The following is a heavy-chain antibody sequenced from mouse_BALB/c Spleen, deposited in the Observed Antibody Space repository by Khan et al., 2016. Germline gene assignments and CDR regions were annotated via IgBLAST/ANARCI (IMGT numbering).Heavy chain of an antibody. CDR1: GFTFSSYA. D-gene: IGHD2-12*01. CDR3: ARAYSRY. CDR2: ISSGGRYN. V-gene: IGHV5-9-4*01. Sequence: EVELVESGGGLVKPGGSLKLSCAASGFTFSSYAMSWVRQSPEKRLERVAEISSGGRYNYYPDTVTGRFTIARDNAKNTRYLEVSIQRSEVTAMYYCARAYSRYWGHGTLVTVSA. J-gene: IGHJ3*01.